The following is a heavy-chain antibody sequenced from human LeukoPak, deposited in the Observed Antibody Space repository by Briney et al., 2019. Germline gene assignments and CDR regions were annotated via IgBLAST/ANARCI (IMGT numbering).Heavy chain of an antibody. CDR3: ARGSCRSTSCFMDV. J-gene: IGHJ6*02. V-gene: IGHV1-3*01. Sequence: ASVKVSCKASEYTFSSYSIHWVRQAPGQRLEWMGWINAGKGNTKYSQKLQGRVTITGDTSASTAYMELSSLRSEDTAVYYCARGSCRSTSCFMDVWGQGTTVTVSS. CDR1: EYTFSSYS. D-gene: IGHD2-2*01. CDR2: INAGKGNT.